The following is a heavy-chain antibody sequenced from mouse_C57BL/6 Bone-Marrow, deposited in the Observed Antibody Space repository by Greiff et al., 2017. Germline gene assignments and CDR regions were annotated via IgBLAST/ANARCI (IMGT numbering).Heavy chain of an antibody. CDR2: IYPGSGST. Sequence: QVQLQQPGAELVKPGDSVKMSCKASGYTFTRSWITSVKPRPGPGLEWIGDIYPGSGSTTYNEKFQSKATLTVDTSSSTAYMQLSSLTSEDSAVYYGARCDRCLLFDYWGQGTTLTVSS. J-gene: IGHJ2*01. CDR3: ARCDRCLLFDY. V-gene: IGHV1-55*01. D-gene: IGHD2-13*01. CDR1: GYTFTRSW.